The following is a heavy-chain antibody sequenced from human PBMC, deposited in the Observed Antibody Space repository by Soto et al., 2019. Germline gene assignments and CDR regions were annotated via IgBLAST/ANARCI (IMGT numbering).Heavy chain of an antibody. CDR1: GDSLSTYY. CDR3: ARESVSGTYRFDS. Sequence: QVQLQESGPGLVRPSETLSLTCTVSGDSLSTYYWSWIRQPAGERLEWIGRIHDTGRTNYNPSLKSRVTMSVDTSKNQFSLRVISVTAADTAVYYCARESVSGTYRFDSWGQGTLVTVSS. V-gene: IGHV4-4*07. CDR2: IHDTGRT. J-gene: IGHJ4*02. D-gene: IGHD3-16*02.